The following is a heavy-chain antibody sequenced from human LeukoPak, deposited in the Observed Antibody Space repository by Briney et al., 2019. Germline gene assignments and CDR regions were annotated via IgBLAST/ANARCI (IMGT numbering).Heavy chain of an antibody. J-gene: IGHJ4*02. Sequence: SETLSLTCSVSGGSISRYYWGWIRQPPGKGLEWIGYINYSGNTNYNPSLKSRVTISVDTSKNQISLKLSSVTAADTAVYYCARHFSNNYYDSSGYTDYWGQGTLVTVSS. CDR2: INYSGNT. D-gene: IGHD3-22*01. V-gene: IGHV4-59*08. CDR3: ARHFSNNYYDSSGYTDY. CDR1: GGSISRYY.